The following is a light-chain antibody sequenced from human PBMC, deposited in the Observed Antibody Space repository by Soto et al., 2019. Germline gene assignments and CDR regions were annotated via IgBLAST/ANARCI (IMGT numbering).Light chain of an antibody. CDR2: GAS. CDR3: QHYNNWPPGT. CDR1: QSVSSSY. Sequence: EIVLTQSPGTLSLSPGERATLSCRASQSVSSSYLAWYQQKPGQAPRLLIYGASSRATGIPDRFSGSGSGTEFTLTITSLQSEDFAVYYCQHYNNWPPGTFGQGTKVEIK. J-gene: IGKJ1*01. V-gene: IGKV3-20*01.